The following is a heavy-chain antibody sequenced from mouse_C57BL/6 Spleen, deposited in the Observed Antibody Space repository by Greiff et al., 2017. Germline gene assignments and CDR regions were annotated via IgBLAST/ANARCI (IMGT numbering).Heavy chain of an antibody. J-gene: IGHJ2*01. CDR2: FYPGSGSI. V-gene: IGHV1-62-2*01. Sequence: VKLMESGAELVKPGASVKLSCKASGYTFTEYTIHWVKQRSGQGLEWIGWFYPGSGSIKYNEKFKDKATLTADKSSSTVYMELSRLTSEDSAVYFCARHETAYYYGSFSYCDYWGQGTTLTVSS. CDR3: ARHETAYYYGSFSYCDY. D-gene: IGHD1-1*01. CDR1: GYTFTEYT.